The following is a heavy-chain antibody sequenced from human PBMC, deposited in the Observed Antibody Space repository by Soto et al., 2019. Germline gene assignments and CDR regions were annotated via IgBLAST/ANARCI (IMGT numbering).Heavy chain of an antibody. J-gene: IGHJ6*02. CDR2: ISYDGSNK. V-gene: IGHV3-30-3*01. Sequence: PGGSLRLCCAASGFTFSSYAMHWVRQAPGKGLEWVAVISYDGSNKYYADSVKGRFTISRDNSKNTLYLQMNSLRAEDTAVYYCARELRAAGAYHYYGMEAWGQATTVAVS. D-gene: IGHD6-13*01. CDR3: ARELRAAGAYHYYGMEA. CDR1: GFTFSSYA.